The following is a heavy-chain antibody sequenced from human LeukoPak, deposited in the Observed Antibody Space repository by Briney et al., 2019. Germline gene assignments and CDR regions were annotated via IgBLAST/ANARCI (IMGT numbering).Heavy chain of an antibody. Sequence: SETLSLTCTVSGGSISSHYWSWIRQPPGKGLEWIGYIYYSGSTNYNPSLKSRVTISVDTSKNQFSLKLSSVTAADTAVYYCARETRLYDILTGYPSQYYYYYMGVWGKGTAVTVSS. CDR2: IYYSGST. V-gene: IGHV4-59*11. CDR1: GGSISSHY. CDR3: ARETRLYDILTGYPSQYYYYYMGV. D-gene: IGHD3-9*01. J-gene: IGHJ6*03.